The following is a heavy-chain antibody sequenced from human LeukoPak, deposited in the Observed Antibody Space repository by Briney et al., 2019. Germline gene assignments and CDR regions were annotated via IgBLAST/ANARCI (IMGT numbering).Heavy chain of an antibody. CDR2: INASGDFR. D-gene: IGHD2/OR15-2a*01. V-gene: IGHV3-11*01. CDR3: ARTRGAGPGGHFVS. Sequence: PGGSLRLTCAASGFTFNNEYMSWIRQAPGQGLQWIAYINASGDFRRSTDSVKGQFTISRDNAKRLLYLQMDSLGEEGTGVYYCARTRGAGPGGHFVSWGQGVLVIVSS. CDR1: GFTFNNEY. J-gene: IGHJ5*02.